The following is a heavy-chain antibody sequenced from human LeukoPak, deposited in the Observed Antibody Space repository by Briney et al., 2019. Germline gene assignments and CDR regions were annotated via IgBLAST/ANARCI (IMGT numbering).Heavy chain of an antibody. Sequence: GGSLRLSCAASGFTFSSYAMSWVRQSPGKGLEWVSGLTTGGSAYYVDSVRGRFTISRDDSKNTLYLQMNGLRAEDTAVYYCAKSGTDYDFWDSGYWGQGTLVTVSS. V-gene: IGHV3-23*01. J-gene: IGHJ4*02. CDR2: LTTGGSA. CDR1: GFTFSSYA. D-gene: IGHD3-3*01. CDR3: AKSGTDYDFWDSGY.